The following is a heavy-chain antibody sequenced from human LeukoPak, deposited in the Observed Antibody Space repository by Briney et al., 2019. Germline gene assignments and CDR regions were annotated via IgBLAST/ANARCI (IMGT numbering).Heavy chain of an antibody. D-gene: IGHD5-18*01. CDR1: GFTFSSYE. CDR2: ISSSGSTI. V-gene: IGHV3-48*03. J-gene: IGHJ4*02. CDR3: ARAFRYSYGSFDY. Sequence: PGGSLRLSCAASGFTFSSYEMNWVRQAPGKGLEWVSYISSSGSTIYYADSVKGRFTISRDNAKSSLYLQMNSLRAEDTAVYYCARAFRYSYGSFDYWGQGTLVTVSS.